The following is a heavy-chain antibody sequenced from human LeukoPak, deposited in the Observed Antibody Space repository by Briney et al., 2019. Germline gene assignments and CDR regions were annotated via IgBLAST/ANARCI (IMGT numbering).Heavy chain of an antibody. V-gene: IGHV3-21*01. CDR3: ARSPHTTSYYYDSSGSS. CDR2: ISSSSSYI. Sequence: GGSLRLSCAASGFTFSSYSMNWVRQAPGKGLEWVSSISSSSSYIYYADSVKGRFTISRDNAKSSLYLQMNSLRAEDTAVYYCARSPHTTSYYYDSSGSSWGQGTLVTVSS. J-gene: IGHJ4*02. D-gene: IGHD3-22*01. CDR1: GFTFSSYS.